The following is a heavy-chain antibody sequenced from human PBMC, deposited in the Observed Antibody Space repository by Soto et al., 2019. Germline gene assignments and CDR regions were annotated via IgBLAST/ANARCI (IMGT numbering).Heavy chain of an antibody. CDR3: AKRDSSGSFYFDY. J-gene: IGHJ4*02. D-gene: IGHD6-19*01. Sequence: GGSLRLSCAASGFTFKNYAMSWVRQAPGKGLEWVSTFSGSSDNRYYADSVKGRFTISRDNSKNTLCLQMNTLRAEDTAIYYCAKRDSSGSFYFDYWGQGTLVTVSS. CDR2: FSGSSDNR. V-gene: IGHV3-23*01. CDR1: GFTFKNYA.